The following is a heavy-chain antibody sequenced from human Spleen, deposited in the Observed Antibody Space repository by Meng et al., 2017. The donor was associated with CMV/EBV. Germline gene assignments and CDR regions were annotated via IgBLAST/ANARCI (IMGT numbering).Heavy chain of an antibody. CDR3: VRADPTKKSSTTSCLDF. J-gene: IGHJ4*02. CDR1: GFTFTSYT. CDR2: ISSDSSYI. D-gene: IGHD2-2*01. V-gene: IGHV3-21*01. Sequence: GGSLRLSCAASGFTFTSYTMDWLRQAPGRGLEWVPAISSDSSYIYYADSVRGRFTISRDNAKNSLYLQMNSLRAEDTAVYYCVRADPTKKSSTTSCLDFWGQGTLVTVSS.